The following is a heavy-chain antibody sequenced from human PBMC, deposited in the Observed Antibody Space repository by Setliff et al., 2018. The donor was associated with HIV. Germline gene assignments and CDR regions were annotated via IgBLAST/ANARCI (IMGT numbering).Heavy chain of an antibody. D-gene: IGHD1-26*01. V-gene: IGHV4-59*08. CDR3: ARLGYSGSLVGAFDI. CDR1: GDSIGTYY. CDR2: FYYGGST. Sequence: SETLSLTCSVSGDSIGTYYWNWIRQTPGKRLEWIGFFYYGGSTDYNPALKSRVTISVDTSQNQFSLKLSSVTAADTAVYYCARLGYSGSLVGAFDIWGQGTMVTVSS. J-gene: IGHJ3*02.